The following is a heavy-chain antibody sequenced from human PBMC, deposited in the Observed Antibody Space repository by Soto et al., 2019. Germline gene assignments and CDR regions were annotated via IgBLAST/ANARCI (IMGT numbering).Heavy chain of an antibody. CDR2: VFYTRLT. Sequence: SETLSLTCAVSGGSISGSYYYWGWLRQSPGKGPEWIGSVFYTRLTSSNPSLEGRVSVSVDPSKNPFSLKVSGVSPETEALQYGATSQKGYNWNYFDHWGQGALVTVSS. CDR1: GGSISGSYYY. D-gene: IGHD1-20*01. CDR3: ATSQKGYNWNYFDH. J-gene: IGHJ4*02. V-gene: IGHV4-39*01.